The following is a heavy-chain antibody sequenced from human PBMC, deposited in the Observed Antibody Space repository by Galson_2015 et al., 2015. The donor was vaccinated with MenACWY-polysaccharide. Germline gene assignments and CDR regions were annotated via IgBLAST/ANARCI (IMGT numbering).Heavy chain of an antibody. D-gene: IGHD4-11*01. V-gene: IGHV3-21*01. CDR3: ARNPFRGSNYRYYFDY. CDR1: GFTFSSYS. Sequence: SLRLSCAASGFTFSSYSMNWVRQAPGKGLEWVSSISSSSSYIYYADSVKGRFTISRDNAKNSLYLQMNSLRAEDTAVYYCARNPFRGSNYRYYFDYWGQGTLVTVSS. CDR2: ISSSSSYI. J-gene: IGHJ4*02.